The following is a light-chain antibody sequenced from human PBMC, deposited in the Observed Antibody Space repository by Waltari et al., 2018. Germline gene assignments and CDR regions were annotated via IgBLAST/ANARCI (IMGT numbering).Light chain of an antibody. V-gene: IGKV1-33*01. J-gene: IGKJ3*01. Sequence: DIQMTQSPSSLSASVGDRVTITCQASQDMSNYLNWYQQKPGKAPKLLIYDASNLETGVPSRFSGSGSGTDFTFTISSPQPEDIATYYCQQYDNLRVTFGPGTKVDIK. CDR1: QDMSNY. CDR3: QQYDNLRVT. CDR2: DAS.